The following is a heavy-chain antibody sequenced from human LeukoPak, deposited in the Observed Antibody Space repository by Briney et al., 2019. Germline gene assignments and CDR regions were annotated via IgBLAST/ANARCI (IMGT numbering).Heavy chain of an antibody. CDR1: GYTFTSYY. CDR2: INPSGGST. V-gene: IGHV1-46*01. Sequence: ASVKVSCKASGYTFTSYYMRWVRQAPGQGLEWMGIINPSGGSTSYAQKFQGRVTMTRDTSTSTVYMELSSLRSEDTAVYYCARDLSSGCSSTSCYGGVFGMDVWGQGTTVTVSS. J-gene: IGHJ6*02. CDR3: ARDLSSGCSSTSCYGGVFGMDV. D-gene: IGHD2-2*01.